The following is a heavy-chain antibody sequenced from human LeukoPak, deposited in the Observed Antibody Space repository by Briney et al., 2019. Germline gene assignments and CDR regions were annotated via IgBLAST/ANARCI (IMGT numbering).Heavy chain of an antibody. J-gene: IGHJ4*02. CDR3: ARRAINSVMFDY. D-gene: IGHD3-16*01. CDR2: IHYSGST. Sequence: SETLSLTCTVSGDSISTYYWSWIRQPPGKGLEWIGYIHYSGSTNYNPSLRSRVTISVDTSKDQFSLKLSSATAADTAVYFCARRAINSVMFDYWGQGTLVTVSS. CDR1: GDSISTYY. V-gene: IGHV4-59*08.